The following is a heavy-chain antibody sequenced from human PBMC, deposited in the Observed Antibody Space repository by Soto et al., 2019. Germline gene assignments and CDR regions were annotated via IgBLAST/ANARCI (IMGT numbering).Heavy chain of an antibody. D-gene: IGHD6-19*01. Sequence: GGSLRLSCAASGFPLGENAMSWVRQAPGKGLEWVSGISDSGATTYYADSVRGRFTISRDNSKNTLYLQMKSLRAEDSASYYCEQEDTSSGSFDYWGQGALVTVSS. CDR2: ISDSGATT. CDR1: GFPLGENA. CDR3: EQEDTSSGSFDY. J-gene: IGHJ4*02. V-gene: IGHV3-23*01.